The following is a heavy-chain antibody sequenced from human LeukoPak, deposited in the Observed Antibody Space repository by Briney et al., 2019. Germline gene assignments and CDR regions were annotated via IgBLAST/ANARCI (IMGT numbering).Heavy chain of an antibody. V-gene: IGHV4-59*12. CDR1: GGSTSSYY. CDR2: IYYSGST. CDR3: ARWGVTAIFAIDP. Sequence: SETLSLTCTVSGGSTSSYYWSWVRQPPGKGLEWIGNIYYSGSTNYNPSLKSRVTISVDTSKNQFSLKLSSVTAADTAVYYCARWGVTAIFAIDPWGQGTLVTVSS. J-gene: IGHJ5*02. D-gene: IGHD2-21*02.